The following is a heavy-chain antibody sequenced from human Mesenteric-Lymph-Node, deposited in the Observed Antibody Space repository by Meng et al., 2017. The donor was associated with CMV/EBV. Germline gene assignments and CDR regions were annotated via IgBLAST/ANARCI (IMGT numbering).Heavy chain of an antibody. CDR1: AYTFTHYF. V-gene: IGHV1-2*02. J-gene: IGHJ4*02. CDR2: INTNSGGT. CDR3: ARDRFVAGTRSSGY. Sequence: SVKVSCKASAYTFTHYFIHWVRQAPGQGPEWMGWINTNSGGTKYSQKFQGRITMTRDTSITTAYMDLSRLRSDDTAVYYCARDRFVAGTRSSGYWGQGTLVTVSS. D-gene: IGHD6-19*01.